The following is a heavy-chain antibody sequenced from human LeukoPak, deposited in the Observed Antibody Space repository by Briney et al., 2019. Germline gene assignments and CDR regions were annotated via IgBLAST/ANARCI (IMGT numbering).Heavy chain of an antibody. Sequence: GGSLRLSCAASGFTFSSYAMSWVRQAPGKGLEWASAISGSGGSTYYADSVKGRFTISRDNSKNTLYLKMSSLRAEDTAVYYCAKDRSIAARPSFDYWGQGTLVTASS. CDR3: AKDRSIAARPSFDY. CDR2: ISGSGGST. D-gene: IGHD6-6*01. V-gene: IGHV3-23*01. J-gene: IGHJ4*02. CDR1: GFTFSSYA.